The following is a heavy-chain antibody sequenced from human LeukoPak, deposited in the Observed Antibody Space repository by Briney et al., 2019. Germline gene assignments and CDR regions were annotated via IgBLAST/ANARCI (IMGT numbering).Heavy chain of an antibody. CDR1: GFTSRDFG. V-gene: IGHV3-23*01. CDR3: AKDVEERERGTFDY. CDR2: STGSGGKT. J-gene: IGHJ4*02. Sequence: HPGGSLRLSCAASGFTSRDFGMSWVRQAPGKGLEWVSGSTGSGGKTYYADSVKGRFIISRDSSTNTLYLQMNSLRAEDTAVYYCAKDVEERERGTFDYWGQGTLVTVSS. D-gene: IGHD1-26*01.